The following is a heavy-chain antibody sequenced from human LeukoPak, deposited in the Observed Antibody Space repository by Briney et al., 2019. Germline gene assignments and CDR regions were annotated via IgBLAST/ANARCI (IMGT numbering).Heavy chain of an antibody. CDR2: IRYDGSNK. Sequence: PGGSLRLSCAASGFTFSSYGMHWVRQAPGKGLEWVAFIRYDGSNKYYADSVKGRFTISRDNSKNTLYLQMNSLRAEDTAVYYCAKGGGYYYDSSGYPYYFDYWGQGTLVTVSS. CDR1: GFTFSSYG. CDR3: AKGGGYYYDSSGYPYYFDY. V-gene: IGHV3-30*02. J-gene: IGHJ4*02. D-gene: IGHD3-22*01.